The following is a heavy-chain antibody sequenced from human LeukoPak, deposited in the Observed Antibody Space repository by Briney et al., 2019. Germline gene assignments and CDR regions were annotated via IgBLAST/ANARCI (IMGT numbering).Heavy chain of an antibody. CDR2: ISAYNGNT. Sequence: ASVKVSCKASGYTFTSYGISWVRQAPGQGLEWMGWISAYNGNTNYARKLQGRVTMTTDTSTSTAYMELRSLRSDDTAVYYCARSRRRVVRTDHFDYWGQGTLVTVSS. D-gene: IGHD4-23*01. CDR3: ARSRRRVVRTDHFDY. CDR1: GYTFTSYG. J-gene: IGHJ4*02. V-gene: IGHV1-18*01.